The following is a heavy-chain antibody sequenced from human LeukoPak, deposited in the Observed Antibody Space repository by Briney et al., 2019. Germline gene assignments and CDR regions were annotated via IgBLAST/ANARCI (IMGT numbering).Heavy chain of an antibody. J-gene: IGHJ4*02. CDR1: GFTFSSYW. CDR3: ARETYYLDY. CDR2: IKQDGSEK. V-gene: IGHV3-7*01. Sequence: HPGGSLRLSCAAPGFTFSSYWMSWVRQAPGKGLEWVANIKQDGSEKYYVDSVKGRFTISRDNAKNSLYLQMNSLRAEDTAVYYCARETYYLDYWGQGTLVTVSS.